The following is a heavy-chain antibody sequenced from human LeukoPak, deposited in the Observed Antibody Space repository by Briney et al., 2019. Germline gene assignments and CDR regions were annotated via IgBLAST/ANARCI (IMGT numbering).Heavy chain of an antibody. J-gene: IGHJ5*02. D-gene: IGHD6-13*01. V-gene: IGHV1-46*01. CDR2: INPSGAST. CDR3: ARVAAAGFAYDKFDP. CDR1: GYTFTSYY. Sequence: RRASVKVSCKAPGYTFTSYYMHWVRQAPGQGLEWMGIINPSGASTNYAQKFQGRVNMTRDTSTNTVYMELGSLRSEDTAVYYCARVAAAGFAYDKFDPWGQGTLVTVSS.